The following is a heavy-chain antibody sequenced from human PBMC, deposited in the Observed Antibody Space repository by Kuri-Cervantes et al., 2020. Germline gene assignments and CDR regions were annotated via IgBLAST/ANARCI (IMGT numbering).Heavy chain of an antibody. V-gene: IGHV4-59*01. Sequence: SETLSLTCTVSGGSIITYYWSWIRQPPGKGQEWIGYIYYSGSNPSLKSRVITSIDASNNQFSLKLTSVTAADTAVYYCARGLSSRRGVYYFDYWGQGTLVTVSS. CDR1: GGSIITYY. D-gene: IGHD2-8*01. J-gene: IGHJ4*02. CDR2: IYYSG. CDR3: ARGLSSRRGVYYFDY.